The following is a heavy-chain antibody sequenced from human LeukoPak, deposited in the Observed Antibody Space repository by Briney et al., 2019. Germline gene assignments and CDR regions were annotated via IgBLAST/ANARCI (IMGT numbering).Heavy chain of an antibody. CDR1: GYTFTSYD. D-gene: IGHD3-22*01. CDR2: MNPNSGNT. CDR3: ARDYDSSGYYQFDP. V-gene: IGHV1-8*03. J-gene: IGHJ5*02. Sequence: GASVKVSCKASGYTFTSYDINWVRQATGQGLESMGWMNPNSGNTGYAQKFQGRVTITRNTSISTAYMELSSLRSEDTAVYYCARDYDSSGYYQFDPWGQGTLVTVSS.